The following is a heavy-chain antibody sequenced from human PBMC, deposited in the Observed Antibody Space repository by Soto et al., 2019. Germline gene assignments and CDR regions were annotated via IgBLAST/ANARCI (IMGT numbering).Heavy chain of an antibody. CDR3: AREARTTVVTHDAFDI. Sequence: GSLRLSCAASGFTFSSYSMNWVRQAPGKGLEWVSSISSSSSYIYYADSVKGRFTISRDNAKNSLYLQMNSLRAEDTAVYYCAREARTTVVTHDAFDIWGQGTMVTVSS. CDR1: GFTFSSYS. J-gene: IGHJ3*02. D-gene: IGHD4-17*01. CDR2: ISSSSSYI. V-gene: IGHV3-21*01.